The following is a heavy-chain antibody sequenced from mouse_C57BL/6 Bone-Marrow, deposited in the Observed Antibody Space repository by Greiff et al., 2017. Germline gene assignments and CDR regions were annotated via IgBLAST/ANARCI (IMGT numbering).Heavy chain of an antibody. D-gene: IGHD2-2*01. J-gene: IGHJ1*03. V-gene: IGHV1-72*01. CDR2: IDPNSGGT. CDR1: GYTFTSYW. CDR3: ARWHYGHDGWYFDV. Sequence: VQLQQPGAELVKPGASVKLSCKASGYTFTSYWMHWVQQRPGRGLEWIGRIDPNSGGTKYTEKFKSKAILTVDKPSSTAYMQLSSLTSEDSAVYYCARWHYGHDGWYFDVWGTGTTVTVSS.